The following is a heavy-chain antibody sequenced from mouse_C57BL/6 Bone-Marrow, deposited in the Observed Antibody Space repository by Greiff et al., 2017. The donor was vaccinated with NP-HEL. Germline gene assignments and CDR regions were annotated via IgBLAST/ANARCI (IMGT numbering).Heavy chain of an antibody. CDR3: ARSDGYYVPFAY. CDR1: GYTFTSYW. Sequence: QVQLQQPGAELVWPGTSVKLSCKASGYTFTSYWMHWVKQRPGQGLEWIGVIDPSDSYTNYNQKFKGKATLTVDTSSSTAYMQLSSLTSEDSAVYYCARSDGYYVPFAYWGQGTLVTVSA. D-gene: IGHD2-3*01. J-gene: IGHJ3*01. V-gene: IGHV1-59*01. CDR2: IDPSDSYT.